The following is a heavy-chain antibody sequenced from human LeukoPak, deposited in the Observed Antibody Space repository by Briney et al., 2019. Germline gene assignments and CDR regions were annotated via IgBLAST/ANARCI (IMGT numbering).Heavy chain of an antibody. CDR2: ISNDGSNK. CDR1: GFTFSSYA. Sequence: GGSLRLSCAASGFTFSSYAMHWVRQAPGKGLEWVAVISNDGSNKYYADSVKGRFTISRDNAKNSLYLQMNCLRAEDTAVYYCAREPDIVVVPAAELDYWGQGTLVTVSS. CDR3: AREPDIVVVPAAELDY. D-gene: IGHD2-2*01. J-gene: IGHJ4*02. V-gene: IGHV3-30*04.